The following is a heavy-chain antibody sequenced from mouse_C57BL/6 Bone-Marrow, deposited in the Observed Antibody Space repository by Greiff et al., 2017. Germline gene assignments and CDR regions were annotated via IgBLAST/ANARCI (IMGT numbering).Heavy chain of an antibody. CDR1: GFTFSSYA. Sequence: EVQGVESGGGLVKPGGSLKLSCAASGFTFSSYAMSWVRQTPEKRLEWVATISDGGSYTYYPDNVKGRFTISRDNAKNNLYLQMSHLKSEDTAMYYCARDAYDYDEFAYWGQGTLVTVSA. D-gene: IGHD2-4*01. CDR2: ISDGGSYT. J-gene: IGHJ3*01. V-gene: IGHV5-4*01. CDR3: ARDAYDYDEFAY.